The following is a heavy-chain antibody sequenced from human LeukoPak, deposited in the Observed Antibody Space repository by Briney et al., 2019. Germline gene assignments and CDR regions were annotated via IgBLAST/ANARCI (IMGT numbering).Heavy chain of an antibody. D-gene: IGHD3-10*01. CDR1: GFTFSSYE. CDR2: INHSGST. V-gene: IGHV4-34*01. J-gene: IGHJ5*02. CDR3: ARFLRGYYGSGTGWFDP. Sequence: PGGSLRLSCVASGFTFSSYEMNWVRQPPGKGLEWIGEINHSGSTNYNPSLKSRVTISVDTSKNQFSLKLSSVTAADTAVYYCARFLRGYYGSGTGWFDPWGQGTLVTVSS.